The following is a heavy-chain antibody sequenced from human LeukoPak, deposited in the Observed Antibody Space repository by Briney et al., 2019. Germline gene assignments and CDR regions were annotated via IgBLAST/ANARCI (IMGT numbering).Heavy chain of an antibody. CDR1: GGFMSSYY. CDR2: INYSGST. D-gene: IGHD4-17*01. Sequence: PSETLSLTCTVSGGFMSSYYWSWIRQPPGERLEWIGYINYSGSTTYNPSLRSRVTMSIDTSKNQFSLKLTSVTAADTAVYHCARGANYGDYGLDAFDVWGQGTMVTVSS. CDR3: ARGANYGDYGLDAFDV. J-gene: IGHJ3*01. V-gene: IGHV4-59*01.